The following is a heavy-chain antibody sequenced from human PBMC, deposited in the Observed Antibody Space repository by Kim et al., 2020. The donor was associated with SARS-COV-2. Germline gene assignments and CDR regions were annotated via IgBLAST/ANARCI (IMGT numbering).Heavy chain of an antibody. CDR2: ISAYNDNT. CDR3: AGDGSRYCSSTSCQSGYYYYGMDV. Sequence: ASVKVSCKASGYAFSSYGISWVRQAPGQGLEWMGWISAYNDNTNSAKKLRGRVTMTTDTSTSTAYMELRSLRSDDTAVYYCAGDGSRYCSSTSCQSGYYYYGMDVGGQGTTVTVSS. J-gene: IGHJ6*02. V-gene: IGHV1-18*01. D-gene: IGHD2-2*01. CDR1: GYAFSSYG.